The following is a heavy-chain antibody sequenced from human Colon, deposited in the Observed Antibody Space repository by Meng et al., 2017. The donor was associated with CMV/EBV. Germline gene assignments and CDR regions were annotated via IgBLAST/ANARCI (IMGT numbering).Heavy chain of an antibody. V-gene: IGHV4-59*01. CDR3: ARVGDSAYKD. CDR2: IYYTGSA. J-gene: IGHJ4*02. D-gene: IGHD1-14*01. CDR1: GGSISGYY. Sequence: SETLSLTCTVSGGSISGYYWSWIRQPPGKGLEWIGYIYYTGSANYNPSLKTRVTISVDTSKNQFSLRLSSVTAADTAAYYCARVGDSAYKDWGQGTLVTVSS.